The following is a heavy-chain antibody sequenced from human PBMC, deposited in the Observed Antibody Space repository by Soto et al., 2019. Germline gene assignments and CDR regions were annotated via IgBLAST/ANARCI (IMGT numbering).Heavy chain of an antibody. CDR3: ARDLPAAMPRGPDAFDI. J-gene: IGHJ3*02. CDR1: GYTCPSFG. Sequence: ASVKVSCKATGYTCPSFGISWVRQAPGQGLEWMGWISAYNGNTNYAQKLQGRVTMTTDTSTSTAYMELRSLRSDDTAVYYCARDLPAAMPRGPDAFDIWGQGTMVTVSS. CDR2: ISAYNGNT. V-gene: IGHV1-18*01. D-gene: IGHD2-2*01.